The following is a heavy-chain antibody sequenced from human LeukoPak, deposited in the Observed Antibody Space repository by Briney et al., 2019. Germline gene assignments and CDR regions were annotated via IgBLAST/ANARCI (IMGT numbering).Heavy chain of an antibody. V-gene: IGHV3-21*01. J-gene: IGHJ4*02. Sequence: GGSLRLSCVASGFTFSSYGISWVRQAPGKGLEWVSSISSSSSYIYYADSVKGRFTISRDNAKNSLYLQMNSLRAEDTAVYYCARNKKGDRYTYGHDYWGQGTLVTVSS. D-gene: IGHD5-18*01. CDR2: ISSSSSYI. CDR1: GFTFSSYG. CDR3: ARNKKGDRYTYGHDY.